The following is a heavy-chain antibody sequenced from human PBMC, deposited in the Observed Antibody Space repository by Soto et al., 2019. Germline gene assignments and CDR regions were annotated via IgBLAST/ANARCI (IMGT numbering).Heavy chain of an antibody. V-gene: IGHV3-30*18. Sequence: QVQLVESGGGVVQPGRSLRLSCAASGFTFSSYGMHWVRQAPGKGLEWVAVISYDGSNKYYADSVKGRFTISRDNSKNTLYLQMNSLRAEDTAVYYCAKGRGVVVIKPFDNWGQGTLVTVSS. CDR3: AKGRGVVVIKPFDN. CDR2: ISYDGSNK. J-gene: IGHJ4*02. D-gene: IGHD3-22*01. CDR1: GFTFSSYG.